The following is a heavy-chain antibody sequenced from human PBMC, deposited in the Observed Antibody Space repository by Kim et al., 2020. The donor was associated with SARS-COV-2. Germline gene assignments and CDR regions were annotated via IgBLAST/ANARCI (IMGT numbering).Heavy chain of an antibody. CDR3: ARVEANYYDSSGSKYYFDY. V-gene: IGHV1-69*01. D-gene: IGHD3-22*01. J-gene: IGHJ4*02. Sequence: KFQGRVTITADESTSTAYMELSSLRSEDTAVYYCARVEANYYDSSGSKYYFDYWGQGTLVTASS.